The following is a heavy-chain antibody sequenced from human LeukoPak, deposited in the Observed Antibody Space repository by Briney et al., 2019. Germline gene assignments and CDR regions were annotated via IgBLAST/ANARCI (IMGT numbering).Heavy chain of an antibody. V-gene: IGHV3-21*04. Sequence: GGSLRLSCAASGFTFSTYSMNWVRQAPGKGLEWVSSISTSSSHIYYADSVKGRFPISRDSSKNTLYLQMDSLRAEDTAVYYCAKASLSGGTCYSSFDYWGQGTLVTVSS. J-gene: IGHJ4*02. D-gene: IGHD2-15*01. CDR3: AKASLSGGTCYSSFDY. CDR2: ISTSSSHI. CDR1: GFTFSTYS.